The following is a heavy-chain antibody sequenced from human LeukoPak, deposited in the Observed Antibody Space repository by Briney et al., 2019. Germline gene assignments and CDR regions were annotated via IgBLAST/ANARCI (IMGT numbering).Heavy chain of an antibody. CDR2: TYYRSKWYN. CDR3: ARRRVIWSTPSYNWFDP. CDR1: GDSVSSNSAA. D-gene: IGHD2/OR15-2a*01. Sequence: SQTLSLTCAISGDSVSSNSAAWNWIRQSPSRGLEWLGRTYYRSKWYNDYAVSVKSRITINPDTSKNQFSLKLSSVTAADTAVYYCARRRVIWSTPSYNWFDPWGQGTLVTVSS. J-gene: IGHJ5*02. V-gene: IGHV6-1*01.